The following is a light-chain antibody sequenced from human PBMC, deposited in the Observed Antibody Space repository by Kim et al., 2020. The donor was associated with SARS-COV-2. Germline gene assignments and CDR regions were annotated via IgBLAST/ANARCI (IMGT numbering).Light chain of an antibody. CDR2: DVS. J-gene: IGLJ1*01. CDR1: SSDVGGYDY. V-gene: IGLV2-14*03. Sequence: GQSITISCTGTSSDVGGYDYVSWYQHHPGKAPILMIYDVSKRPSGVSNRFSGSKSGNTASLTISGLQAEDEADYFCSSCTTSSTYVFGTGTKVTVL. CDR3: SSCTTSSTYV.